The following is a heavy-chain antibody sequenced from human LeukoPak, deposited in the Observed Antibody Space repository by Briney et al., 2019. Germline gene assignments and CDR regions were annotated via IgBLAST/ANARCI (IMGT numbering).Heavy chain of an antibody. D-gene: IGHD3-22*01. V-gene: IGHV3-30*02. CDR2: IRYDGSNK. CDR3: ARASRYYDSSGPGAAFDI. CDR1: GFTFSSYG. Sequence: GGSLRLSCAASGFTFSSYGMHWVRQAPGKGLEWVAFIRYDGSNKYYADSVKGRFTISRDNSKNTLYLQMNSPRAEDTAVYYCARASRYYDSSGPGAAFDIWGQGTMVTVSS. J-gene: IGHJ3*02.